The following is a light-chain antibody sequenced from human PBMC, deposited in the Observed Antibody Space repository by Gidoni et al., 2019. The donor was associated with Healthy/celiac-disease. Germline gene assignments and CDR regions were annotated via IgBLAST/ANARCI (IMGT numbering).Light chain of an antibody. CDR1: QSVSSSY. V-gene: IGKV3-20*01. CDR2: GAS. J-gene: IGKJ3*01. CDR3: QQYGSSPLST. Sequence: EIVLTQSPGTLSLSPGERATLSCRASQSVSSSYLAWYQQKPGQAPRRLIYGASSRATGIPDRFSGSGSGTDFTLTISRLEPEDFAVYYCQQYGSSPLSTFGPGTKVDIK.